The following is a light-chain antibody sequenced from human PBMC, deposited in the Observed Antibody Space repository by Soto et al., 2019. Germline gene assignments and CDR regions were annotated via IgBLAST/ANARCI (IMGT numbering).Light chain of an antibody. CDR2: GAT. CDR3: QQYRSWPRT. CDR1: QNVLSD. V-gene: IGKV3-15*01. Sequence: EIMLTQSPATLSESPGETATLSCRASQNVLSDLAWYQQKPGQAPRLLVYGATTRATDAPAKFRGSGSGTEFSLTISSLQSEDFATYYCQQYRSWPRTFGQGSKVEI. J-gene: IGKJ1*01.